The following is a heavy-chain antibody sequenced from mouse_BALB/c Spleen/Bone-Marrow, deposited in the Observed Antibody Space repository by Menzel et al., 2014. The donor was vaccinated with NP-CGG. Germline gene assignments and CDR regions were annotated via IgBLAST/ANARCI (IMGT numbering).Heavy chain of an antibody. CDR2: ISYSGNA. D-gene: IGHD1-2*01. J-gene: IGHJ2*01. V-gene: IGHV3-8*02. Sequence: VQLKESGPSIVKPSQTLYLTCSVTGDSITSSYWNWIRKFPGNKLEYMGYISYSGNAYYNPSLKSRISLTRDTSKNQYYLQLNSLTTEDTATYFCARGNGYHFDYWGQGTTLTVSS. CDR3: ARGNGYHFDY. CDR1: GDSITSSY.